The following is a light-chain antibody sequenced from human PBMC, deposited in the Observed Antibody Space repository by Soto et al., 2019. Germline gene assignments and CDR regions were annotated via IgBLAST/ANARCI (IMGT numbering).Light chain of an antibody. CDR2: EVS. CDR1: SSDVGAYGY. CDR3: SSHTSSNTRI. Sequence: QSALTQPASVSGSPGQSIAISCTGTSSDVGAYGYVSWYQQHPDKAPKLMIYEVSNRPSGVSNRFSGSKSVNTATLTISGLQAEDEADYYCSSHTSSNTRIFGTGTEVTVL. V-gene: IGLV2-14*03. J-gene: IGLJ1*01.